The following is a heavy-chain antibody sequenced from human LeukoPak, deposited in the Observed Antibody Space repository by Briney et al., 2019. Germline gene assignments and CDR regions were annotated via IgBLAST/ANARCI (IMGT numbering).Heavy chain of an antibody. J-gene: IGHJ6*02. Sequence: PGGSLILSCAASGLTFSETWMSWVRPAPGQGLEWVAAIKEDGSEKDYVDSVKGRFTISRDNAKNSLYLQMNSLRAEDTAVYYCATYTHWVAGDVWGQGTTVSVSS. CDR1: GLTFSETW. D-gene: IGHD3-16*01. CDR2: IKEDGSEK. CDR3: ATYTHWVAGDV. V-gene: IGHV3-7*01.